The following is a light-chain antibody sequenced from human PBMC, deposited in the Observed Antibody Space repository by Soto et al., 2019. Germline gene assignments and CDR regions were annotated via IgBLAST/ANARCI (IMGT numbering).Light chain of an antibody. V-gene: IGKV3-11*01. J-gene: IGKJ5*01. Sequence: EIVLTQSPATLSLSPGERATLSCRASQSVSSYLAWYQQKPGQAPRLLIYDASNRATGIPARFSGSGSGTDFTLTXSXLEPEDFAVYYCQQRSNWPPITFGQGTRLEIK. CDR3: QQRSNWPPIT. CDR2: DAS. CDR1: QSVSSY.